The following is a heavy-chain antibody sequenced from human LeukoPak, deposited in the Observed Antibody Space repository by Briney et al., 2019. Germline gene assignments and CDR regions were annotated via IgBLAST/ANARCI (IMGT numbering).Heavy chain of an antibody. V-gene: IGHV4-59*01. CDR1: GGFITSSFY. CDR3: ARASVLLSADY. D-gene: IGHD3-16*01. CDR2: IYNSGGT. J-gene: IGHJ4*02. Sequence: SETLSLTCTVSGGFITSSFYWSWIRQSPGKGLEWIGYIYNSGGTKYNPSLKSRLTISVDTSKNQFSLNLSSVTAADTAVYYCARASVLLSADYWGQGTLVTVSS.